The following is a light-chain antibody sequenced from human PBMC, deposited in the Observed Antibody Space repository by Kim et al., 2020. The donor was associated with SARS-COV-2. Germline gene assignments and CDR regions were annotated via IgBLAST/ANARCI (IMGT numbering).Light chain of an antibody. CDR2: SNS. J-gene: IGLJ2*01. CDR1: SSKSGRND. V-gene: IGLV1-44*01. Sequence: GQSVTITCTGSSSKSGRNDVSWYQQVPGTAPKFLIYSNSRRPSGVPDRFSGSSSGTAASLAISGLQSEDEADYYCASWDDSLHGPVFGGGTQLTVL. CDR3: ASWDDSLHGPV.